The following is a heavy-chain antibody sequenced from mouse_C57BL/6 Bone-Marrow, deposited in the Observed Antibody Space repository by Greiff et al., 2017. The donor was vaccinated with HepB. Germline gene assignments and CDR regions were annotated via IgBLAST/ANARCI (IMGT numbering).Heavy chain of an antibody. D-gene: IGHD2-10*02. Sequence: QVQLQQSGAELVKPGASVKLSCKASGYTFTEYTIHWVKQRSGQGLEWIGWFYPGSGSIKYNEKFKDKATLTADKSSSTVYMELSRLTSEDSAVYFCARHEEPSLGYGNFLGYWGQGTTLTVSS. V-gene: IGHV1-62-2*01. CDR3: ARHEEPSLGYGNFLGY. J-gene: IGHJ2*01. CDR2: FYPGSGSI. CDR1: GYTFTEYT.